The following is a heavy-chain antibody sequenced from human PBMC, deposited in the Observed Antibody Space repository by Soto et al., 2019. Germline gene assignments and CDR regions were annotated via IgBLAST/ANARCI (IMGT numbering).Heavy chain of an antibody. CDR2: INAGNGNT. J-gene: IGHJ6*02. Sequence: ASVKVSCKASGYTFTTYALHWVRQAPGQRLEWMGWINAGNGNTKYSQKFQGRVTLKRDTSASTAYMELSSLRYEDTAVYYCARDHGPGTYYYYGMDVWGQGTTVTVSS. D-gene: IGHD3-10*01. V-gene: IGHV1-3*01. CDR1: GYTFTTYA. CDR3: ARDHGPGTYYYYGMDV.